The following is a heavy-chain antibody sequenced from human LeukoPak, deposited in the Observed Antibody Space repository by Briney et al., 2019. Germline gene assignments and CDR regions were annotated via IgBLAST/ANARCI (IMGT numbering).Heavy chain of an antibody. Sequence: SETLSLTCAVSGYSISSGYYWGWIRQPPGKGLEWIGSIYHSGSTYYNPSLRSRDTIPVDTSKNQFSLKLSSVTAADTAVYYCASTAVTTPFDYWGQGTLVTVSS. CDR2: IYHSGST. CDR3: ASTAVTTPFDY. J-gene: IGHJ4*02. D-gene: IGHD4-17*01. V-gene: IGHV4-38-2*01. CDR1: GYSISSGYY.